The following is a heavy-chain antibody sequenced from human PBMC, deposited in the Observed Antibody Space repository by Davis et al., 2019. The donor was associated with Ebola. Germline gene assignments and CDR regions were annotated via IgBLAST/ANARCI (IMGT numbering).Heavy chain of an antibody. CDR1: GGSFSGYY. D-gene: IGHD3-3*01. CDR3: ARLIIRYYYYGMDV. V-gene: IGHV4-34*01. Sequence: MPLETLSLTCAVYGGSFSGYYWSWIRQPPGKGLEWIGEINHSGSTNYNPSLKSRVTISVDTSKNQFSLKLSSVTAADTAVYYCARLIIRYYYYGMDVWGQGTTVTVSS. J-gene: IGHJ6*02. CDR2: INHSGST.